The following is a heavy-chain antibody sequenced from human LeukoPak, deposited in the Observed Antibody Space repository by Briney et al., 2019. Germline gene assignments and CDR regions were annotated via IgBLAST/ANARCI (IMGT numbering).Heavy chain of an antibody. D-gene: IGHD5-24*01. CDR1: GFTFSSYG. CDR2: IWYDGSNK. J-gene: IGHJ5*02. Sequence: GRSLRLSCAASGFTFSSYGMHWVRQAPGKGLEWVAVIWYDGSNKYYADSVKGRFTIARDNSKNTLYLQMNSLRAEDTPVYYCAKDLVEMATITRGWFDPWGQGTLVTVSS. V-gene: IGHV3-33*06. CDR3: AKDLVEMATITRGWFDP.